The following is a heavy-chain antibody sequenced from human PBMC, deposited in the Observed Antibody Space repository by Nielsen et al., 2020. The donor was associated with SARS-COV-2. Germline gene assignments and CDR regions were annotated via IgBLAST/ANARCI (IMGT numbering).Heavy chain of an antibody. V-gene: IGHV1-3*04. CDR3: ARDRPTDYYDSSGYYFDY. J-gene: IGHJ4*02. D-gene: IGHD3-22*01. Sequence: WVRQAPGQRLEWMGWINSDSGNTKYSQKFRGRVTITRDTSASTAYMELRSLRSDDTAVYYCARDRPTDYYDSSGYYFDYWGQGTLVTVSS. CDR2: INSDSGNT.